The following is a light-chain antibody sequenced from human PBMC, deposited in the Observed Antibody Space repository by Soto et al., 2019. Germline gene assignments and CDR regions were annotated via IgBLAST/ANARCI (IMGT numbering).Light chain of an antibody. CDR3: QQSYSTPIT. CDR1: ENIRDF. CDR2: AAS. J-gene: IGKJ5*01. Sequence: DIQMTQSPSSVLKSVGDRVTITCMASENIRDFVNWYQQNPGKPPKLLIYAASTLQSGVPSRFSGSGSGTDFTLTISSLQPEDFATYYCQQSYSTPITFGQGTRLEI. V-gene: IGKV1-39*01.